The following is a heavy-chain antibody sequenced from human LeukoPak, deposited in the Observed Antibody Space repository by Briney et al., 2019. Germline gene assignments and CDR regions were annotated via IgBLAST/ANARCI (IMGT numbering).Heavy chain of an antibody. CDR3: ARDRLLPYDYVWGSPLTADYGMDV. V-gene: IGHV1-8*01. D-gene: IGHD3-16*01. J-gene: IGHJ6*02. CDR1: GYTFTSYD. Sequence: ASVKVSCKTSGYTFTSYDINWVRQAPGQGLEWMGWMNPHSGNTGNPQKFQGRVIMTRNISTSTAYMELRSLRSDDTAVYYCARDRLLPYDYVWGSPLTADYGMDVWGQGTTVTVSS. CDR2: MNPHSGNT.